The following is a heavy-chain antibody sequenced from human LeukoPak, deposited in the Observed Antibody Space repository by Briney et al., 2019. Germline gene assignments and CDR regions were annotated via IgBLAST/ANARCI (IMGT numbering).Heavy chain of an antibody. Sequence: ASETVSLTCTVSGGSISNYYWSWIRQPPGKGLEWIGYIYYSGSTNYNPSLKSRITISVDTSKNQFSLRLSSVTAADTAVYYCARHSRLDKSSLSWADYWGQGTLVTVSS. CDR2: IYYSGST. V-gene: IGHV4-59*08. CDR3: ARHSRLDKSSLSWADY. D-gene: IGHD2-2*03. CDR1: GGSISNYY. J-gene: IGHJ4*02.